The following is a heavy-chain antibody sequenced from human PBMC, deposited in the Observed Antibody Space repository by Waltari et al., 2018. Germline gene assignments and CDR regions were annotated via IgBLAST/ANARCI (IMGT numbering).Heavy chain of an antibody. CDR3: ARGGLYGQQLLESAFEI. CDR2: IIPMFETA. D-gene: IGHD6-13*01. CDR1: GGSFSTYA. J-gene: IGHJ3*02. Sequence: QVQLVQSGAEVKKPGSSVKVSCKASGGSFSTYASTWVRQAPGQGLEWMGGIIPMFETANYAQKFQERVTITTDGSMTTAYMELSSLTSEDTAVYYCARGGLYGQQLLESAFEIWGQGTKVTVAS. V-gene: IGHV1-69*05.